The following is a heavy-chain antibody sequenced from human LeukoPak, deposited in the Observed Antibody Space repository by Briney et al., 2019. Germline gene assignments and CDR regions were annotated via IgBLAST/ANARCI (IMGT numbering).Heavy chain of an antibody. CDR3: ASAYSGSYPGD. CDR2: IYHSGCT. J-gene: IGHJ3*01. D-gene: IGHD1-26*01. CDR1: GYSISSGYY. Sequence: TSETLSLTCTVSGYSISSGYYWGWIRQPPGKGLEWIGSIYHSGCTYYNPSLKSRVTISVDTSKNQFSLKLSSVTAADTAVYYCASAYSGSYPGDWGQGTMVTVSS. V-gene: IGHV4-38-2*02.